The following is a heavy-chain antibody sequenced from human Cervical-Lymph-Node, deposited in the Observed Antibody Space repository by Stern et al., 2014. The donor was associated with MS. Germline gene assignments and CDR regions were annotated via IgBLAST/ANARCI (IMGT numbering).Heavy chain of an antibody. CDR3: ARDTPRRGYYGMDV. CDR1: GGIFSTYT. CDR2: ILPVLGIV. J-gene: IGHJ6*02. Sequence: VQLVESGAEVKKPGSSVKVSCKTSGGIFSTYTFTWVRQSPVQGLEWMGRILPVLGIVNYSQKFQDRVTITADKSTSTAYLELSSLTSEDTAIYYCARDTPRRGYYGMDVWGQGTTVTVSS. V-gene: IGHV1-69*09.